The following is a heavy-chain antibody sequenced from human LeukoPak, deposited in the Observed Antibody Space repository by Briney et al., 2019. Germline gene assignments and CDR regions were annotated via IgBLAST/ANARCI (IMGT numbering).Heavy chain of an antibody. V-gene: IGHV3-9*01. D-gene: IGHD3-22*01. CDR2: ISWNSGSI. CDR3: AKEGGYYTYYYYGMDV. CDR1: GFTFDDYA. J-gene: IGHJ6*02. Sequence: GGSLRLSCAASGFTFDDYAMHWVRQAPGKGPEWVSGISWNSGSIGYADSVKGRFTISRDNAKNSLYLQMNSLRAEDTALYYCAKEGGYYTYYYYGMDVWGQGTTVTVSS.